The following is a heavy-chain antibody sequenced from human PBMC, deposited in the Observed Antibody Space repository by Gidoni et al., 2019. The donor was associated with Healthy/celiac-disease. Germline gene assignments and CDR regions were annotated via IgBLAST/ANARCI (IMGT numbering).Heavy chain of an antibody. V-gene: IGHV1-69*01. J-gene: IGHJ3*02. CDR1: GGTFSSSP. CDR2: IIPICGTA. D-gene: IGHD6-6*01. Sequence: QVQLVQSGAAVKKPRSPVSVSFKASGGTFSSSPFSWVRQAPGQGLEWMGGIIPICGTANYAQEFQGRVTITANESTSTAYMELSSLRSEDTAVYYCARGSARDGFDIWGQGTMVTVSS. CDR3: ARGSARDGFDI.